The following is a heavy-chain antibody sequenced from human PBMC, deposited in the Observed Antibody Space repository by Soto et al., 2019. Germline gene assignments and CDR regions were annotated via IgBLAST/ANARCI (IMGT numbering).Heavy chain of an antibody. J-gene: IGHJ4*02. Sequence: QLQLQESGPGLLKPSETLSLTCTVSGASISTSNYYWSWIRQSPGQGLEWIGSVFYSGSSYYNPSLESRVTISVDASRNLFALRVNFVTAADTAVYYCASRKREEICSAGNCYFTYWGQGTLVTVSS. CDR3: ASRKREEICSAGNCYFTY. CDR2: VFYSGSS. CDR1: GASISTSNYY. D-gene: IGHD2-15*01. V-gene: IGHV4-39*01.